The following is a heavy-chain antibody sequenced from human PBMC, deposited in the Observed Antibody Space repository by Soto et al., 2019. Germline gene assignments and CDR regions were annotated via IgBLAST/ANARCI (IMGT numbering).Heavy chain of an antibody. Sequence: EVQLVESWGGLVQPGGSLRLSCAASGFTFSTYWMTWVRRPPGKGLEWVANLDQDGSERYYVDSVRARFTISRDNAKNSLYLQMNSLRAEDTAVYYCVCGGNFFVYWGQGTLVTVSP. CDR1: GFTFSTYW. J-gene: IGHJ4*02. V-gene: IGHV3-7*01. D-gene: IGHD3-16*01. CDR3: VCGGNFFVY. CDR2: LDQDGSER.